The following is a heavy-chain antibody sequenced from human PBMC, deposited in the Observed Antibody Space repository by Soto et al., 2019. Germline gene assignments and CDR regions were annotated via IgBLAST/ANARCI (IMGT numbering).Heavy chain of an antibody. CDR3: AREGGKDGYYYYGMDV. Sequence: XETLSLTCTVAGCSISSYYWSWIRQPPGKGLEWIGYIYYSGSTNYNPSLKSRVTISVDTSKNQFSLKLSSVTAADTAVYYCAREGGKDGYYYYGMDVWGQGTTVTVSS. J-gene: IGHJ6*02. CDR1: GCSISSYY. V-gene: IGHV4-59*01. D-gene: IGHD3-16*01. CDR2: IYYSGST.